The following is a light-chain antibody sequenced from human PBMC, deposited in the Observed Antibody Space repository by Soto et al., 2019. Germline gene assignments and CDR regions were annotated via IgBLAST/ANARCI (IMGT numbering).Light chain of an antibody. CDR1: QSVSSSY. CDR3: QQYGSSPKT. J-gene: IGKJ1*01. V-gene: IGKV3-20*01. Sequence: VMTQSPLSLPVPLGRPASISSRASQSVSSSYLAWYKQKPGQAPRLXIYGASSRATGIPDRFSGSGSGTEFTLTISRLEPEDFEVYYCQQYGSSPKTFGQGTKVDIK. CDR2: GAS.